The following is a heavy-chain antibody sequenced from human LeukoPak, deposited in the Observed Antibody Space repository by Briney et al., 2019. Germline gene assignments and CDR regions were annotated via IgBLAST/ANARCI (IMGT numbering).Heavy chain of an antibody. CDR1: GGSFSGYY. CDR3: ASSAAAALDY. D-gene: IGHD6-13*01. V-gene: IGHV4-34*01. Sequence: SETLSLTCAVYGGSFSGYYWSWIRQPPGKGLEWIGETNHSGSTNYNPSLKSRVTISVDTSKNQFSLKLSSVTAADTAVYYCASSAAAALDYWGQGTLVTVSS. CDR2: TNHSGST. J-gene: IGHJ4*02.